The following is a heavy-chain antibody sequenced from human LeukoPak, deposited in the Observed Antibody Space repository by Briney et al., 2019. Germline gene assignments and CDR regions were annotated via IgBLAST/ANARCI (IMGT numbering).Heavy chain of an antibody. D-gene: IGHD6-19*01. CDR1: GGTFSSYA. Sequence: LVKVSCKASGGTFSSYAISWVRQAPGQGLEWMGGIIPIFGTANYAQKLQGRVTMTTDTSTSTAYMELRSLRSDDTAVYYCARGPPYSSGWRFDYWGQGTLVTVSS. V-gene: IGHV1-69*05. CDR3: ARGPPYSSGWRFDY. J-gene: IGHJ4*02. CDR2: IIPIFGTA.